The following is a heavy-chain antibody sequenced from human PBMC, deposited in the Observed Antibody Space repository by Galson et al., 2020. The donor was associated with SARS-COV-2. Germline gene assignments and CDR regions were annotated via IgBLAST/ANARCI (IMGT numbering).Heavy chain of an antibody. CDR2: IKPDGSEK. CDR3: ARDGYYYALDV. CDR1: GFTFGSPW. Sequence: SCAASGFTFGSPWMSWVRQAPGKGLEWVAKIKPDGSEKHYVDSVKGRFTISRDNAKKSLYLQMNSLRAEDTAIYYCARDGYYYALDVWGQGTTVTVSS. J-gene: IGHJ6*02. V-gene: IGHV3-7*03.